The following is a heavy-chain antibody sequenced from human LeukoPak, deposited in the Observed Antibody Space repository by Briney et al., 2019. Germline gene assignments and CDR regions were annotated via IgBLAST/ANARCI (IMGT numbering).Heavy chain of an antibody. Sequence: GGSLRLSCTVSGITLSNYSTSWVRQAPGKGLEWVTRISNSGGSTNYADSVKGRLPVSRDNPKNTLYLQMNSLRSEDTAVYFCAKRGVVIRVILVGFHKEAYYFDSWGQGALVTVSS. CDR2: ISNSGGST. D-gene: IGHD3-22*01. CDR1: GITLSNYS. V-gene: IGHV3-23*01. CDR3: AKRGVVIRVILVGFHKEAYYFDS. J-gene: IGHJ4*02.